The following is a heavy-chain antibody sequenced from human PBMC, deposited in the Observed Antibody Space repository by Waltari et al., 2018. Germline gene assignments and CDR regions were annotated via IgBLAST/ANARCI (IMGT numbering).Heavy chain of an antibody. J-gene: IGHJ2*01. D-gene: IGHD3-10*01. CDR1: GDSINGNSYY. Sequence: QLQLQESGPGLVKPSDTLFLSCTVSGDSINGNSYYWAWIRQPPGKGLEWIASLDFSGKSYYSPSLNGRVTIFVATPNSQLSLKLRSVTAEDTGVYYCARHSAKSFSSWFFNLWGRGTLVTVSS. CDR3: ARHSAKSFSSWFFNL. V-gene: IGHV4-39*01. CDR2: LDFSGKS.